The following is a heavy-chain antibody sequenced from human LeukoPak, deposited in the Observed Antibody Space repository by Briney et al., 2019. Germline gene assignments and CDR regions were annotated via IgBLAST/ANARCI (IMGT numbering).Heavy chain of an antibody. CDR3: ARVVVEVTDYFDY. CDR2: IYSGGSI. D-gene: IGHD2-15*01. V-gene: IGHV3-53*01. CDR1: GFTVSSNY. J-gene: IGHJ4*02. Sequence: GGSLRLSCAASGFTVSSNYMSWVRQTPGRGLEWVSVIYSGGSIYYADFAKGRFTISRDNSKNMLYLQMNSLRAEDTAVYYCARVVVEVTDYFDYWGQGTLVTVSS.